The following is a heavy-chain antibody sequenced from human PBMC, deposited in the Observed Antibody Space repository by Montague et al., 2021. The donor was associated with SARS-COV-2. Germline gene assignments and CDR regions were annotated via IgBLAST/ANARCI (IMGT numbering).Heavy chain of an antibody. CDR3: ARDYGPAAIPSCLYYYYMDV. D-gene: IGHD2-2*02. Sequence: SVKVSCKASGYTFTSYGIRWVRQAPGQGLEWMGWVSAYNGNTNYAQKLQGRVTMTTDTSTSTAYMELRSLRSDDTAVYYCARDYGPAAIPSCLYYYYMDVWGQGTTVTVSS. CDR2: VSAYNGNT. CDR1: GYTFTSYG. J-gene: IGHJ6*03. V-gene: IGHV1-18*01.